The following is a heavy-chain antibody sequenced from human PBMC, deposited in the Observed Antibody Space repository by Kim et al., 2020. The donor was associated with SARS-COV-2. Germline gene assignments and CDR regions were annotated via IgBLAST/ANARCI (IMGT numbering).Heavy chain of an antibody. Sequence: GGSLRLSCAASGFTFSSYGMHWVRQAPGKGLEWVAVISYDGSNKYYADSVKGRFTISRDNSKNTLYLQMNSLRAEDTAVYYCAKGVGITFGGVIVYDAFDIWGQGTIVTVSS. V-gene: IGHV3-30*18. CDR1: GFTFSSYG. D-gene: IGHD3-16*02. CDR2: ISYDGSNK. J-gene: IGHJ3*02. CDR3: AKGVGITFGGVIVYDAFDI.